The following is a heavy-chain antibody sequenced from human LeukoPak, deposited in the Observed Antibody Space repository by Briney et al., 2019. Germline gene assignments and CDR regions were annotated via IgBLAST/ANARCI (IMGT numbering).Heavy chain of an antibody. V-gene: IGHV3-53*01. D-gene: IGHD3-22*01. CDR2: IYSGGST. Sequence: GGSLRLSCAASGFTVSSNYMSWVRQAPGKGLEWVSVIYSGGSTYYADSVKGRFTISRDNSKNTLYLQMNSLRAEDTAVYYCAKVGYYDSSGGAFDIWGQGTMVTVSS. CDR1: GFTVSSNY. CDR3: AKVGYYDSSGGAFDI. J-gene: IGHJ3*02.